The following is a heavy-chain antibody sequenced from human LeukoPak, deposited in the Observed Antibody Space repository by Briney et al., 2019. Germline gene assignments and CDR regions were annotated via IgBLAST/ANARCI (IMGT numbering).Heavy chain of an antibody. Sequence: PRGSLRLSCAASGFTVSSNYMTWVRQAPGKGLEWVSIIYSSGSTYYADSLKGRFTISRDNSKNTVYLQMSSLRAEDTAVYYCTNLPRGDYWGQGTLVTVSS. CDR1: GFTVSSNY. CDR2: IYSSGST. D-gene: IGHD3-10*01. CDR3: TNLPRGDY. J-gene: IGHJ4*02. V-gene: IGHV3-53*01.